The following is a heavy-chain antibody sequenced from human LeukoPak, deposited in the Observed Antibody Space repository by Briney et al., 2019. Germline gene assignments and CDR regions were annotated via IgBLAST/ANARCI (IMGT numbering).Heavy chain of an antibody. D-gene: IGHD4-17*01. V-gene: IGHV1-46*01. J-gene: IGHJ4*02. CDR3: AREGTKYGDYRAFDY. CDR2: INPSGGST. Sequence: ASVKVSCKASGYTFTSYYMHWVRQAPGQGLAWMGIINPSGGSTSYAQKFQGRVTMARDMSTSTVYMELSSLRSEDTAVYYCAREGTKYGDYRAFDYWGQGTLVTVSS. CDR1: GYTFTSYY.